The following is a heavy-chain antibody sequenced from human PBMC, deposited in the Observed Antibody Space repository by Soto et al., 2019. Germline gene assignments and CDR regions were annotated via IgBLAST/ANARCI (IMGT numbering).Heavy chain of an antibody. V-gene: IGHV4-31*03. D-gene: IGHD2-2*01. J-gene: IGHJ6*02. CDR1: GGSISSGGYY. CDR3: ARDIVVVPAPPRTEDYYYYGMDV. Sequence: SETLSLTCTVSGGSISSGGYYWSWIRQHPGKGLEWIGYIYYSGSTYYNPSLKSRVTISVDTSKNQFSLKLSSVTAADTAVYYCARDIVVVPAPPRTEDYYYYGMDVWRQGTTVTVSS. CDR2: IYYSGST.